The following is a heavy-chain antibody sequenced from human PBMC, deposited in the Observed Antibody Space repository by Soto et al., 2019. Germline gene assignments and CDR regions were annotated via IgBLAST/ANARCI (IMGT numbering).Heavy chain of an antibody. V-gene: IGHV3-23*01. Sequence: EVQLLESGGGLVQPGGSLRLSCAASGFTFSNYVLIWVRQAPRNGLEWVAGIRGSGADAYYADSVKGRFTISRDNYXXTLFLQMNSLRVEDTAIYYCAKRRADVGGLDQFDYWGQGTLVSVSS. J-gene: IGHJ4*02. CDR1: GFTFSNYV. D-gene: IGHD3-16*01. CDR2: IRGSGADA. CDR3: AKRRADVGGLDQFDY.